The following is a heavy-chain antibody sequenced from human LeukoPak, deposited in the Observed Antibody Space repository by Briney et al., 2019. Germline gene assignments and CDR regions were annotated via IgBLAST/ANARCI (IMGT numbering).Heavy chain of an antibody. CDR2: INGNGVIT. J-gene: IGHJ4*02. D-gene: IGHD3-16*01. Sequence: PGGSLRLSCAASGFTVSSNYMSWVRQAPGKGLEWVSAINGNGVITYYADSVKGRFTISRDNSKNTLYLQMNSLRAEDTAIYYCAKDSRQGGDYFDYWGQGTLVTVSS. V-gene: IGHV3-23*01. CDR3: AKDSRQGGDYFDY. CDR1: GFTVSSNY.